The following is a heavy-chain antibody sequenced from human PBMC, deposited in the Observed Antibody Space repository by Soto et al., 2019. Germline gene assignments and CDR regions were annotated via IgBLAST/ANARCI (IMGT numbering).Heavy chain of an antibody. CDR3: ARDKDRQQLGGNYYYSLDV. CDR1: GGTFSTSA. V-gene: IGHV1-69*12. CDR2: IMPICRKP. Sequence: QVQLEQSGAEVKKPGSSVKVSCKASGGTFSTSAISWVRQAPGQGLEWMGGIMPICRKPDYAPKFQGRVTVTADESTSTAYMELSGMRADDTAVYYCARDKDRQQLGGNYYYSLDVWGQGTTVIVSS. D-gene: IGHD3-3*02. J-gene: IGHJ6*02.